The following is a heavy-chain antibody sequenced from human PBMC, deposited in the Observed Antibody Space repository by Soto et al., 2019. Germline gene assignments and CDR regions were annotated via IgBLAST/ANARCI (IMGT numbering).Heavy chain of an antibody. CDR1: GFTFSSYG. J-gene: IGHJ6*02. Sequence: QVQLVESGGGVVQPGRSLRLSCAASGFTFSSYGMHWVRQAPGKGLEWVAVISYDGSNKYYADSVKGRFTISRDNSKNTXYXXMNSLRAEDTAVYFCAKDGRSSSGWWGDYYYGMDVWGQGTTVTVSS. V-gene: IGHV3-30*18. CDR3: AKDGRSSSGWWGDYYYGMDV. CDR2: ISYDGSNK. D-gene: IGHD6-19*01.